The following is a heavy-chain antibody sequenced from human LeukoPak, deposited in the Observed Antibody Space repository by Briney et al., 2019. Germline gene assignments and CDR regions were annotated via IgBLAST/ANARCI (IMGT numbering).Heavy chain of an antibody. CDR3: AKDRDQRTQFYYYYYGMDV. CDR2: TSGSGGRT. J-gene: IGHJ6*02. CDR1: GFTFSNYA. V-gene: IGHV3-23*01. D-gene: IGHD2-2*01. Sequence: GGSLRLSCEASGFTFSNYAMTWVRQAPGKGLEWVSGTSGSGGRTNYADSVKGRFTISRDNSKNTLYLQMNSLRVEDTAVYYCAKDRDQRTQFYYYYYGMDVWGQGTTVTVSS.